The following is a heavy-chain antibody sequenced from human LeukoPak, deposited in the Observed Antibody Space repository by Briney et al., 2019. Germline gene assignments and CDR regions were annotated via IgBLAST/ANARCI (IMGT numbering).Heavy chain of an antibody. Sequence: PGGSLRLSCAASGFTFSSYAMHWVRQAPGKGLEWVAVISYDGSNKYYADSVKGRFTISRDNSKNTLYLQMNSLRAEDTAVYYCAKIIDWHFDYWGQGTLVTVSS. CDR1: GFTFSSYA. CDR3: AKIIDWHFDY. CDR2: ISYDGSNK. V-gene: IGHV3-30*04. D-gene: IGHD3-9*01. J-gene: IGHJ4*02.